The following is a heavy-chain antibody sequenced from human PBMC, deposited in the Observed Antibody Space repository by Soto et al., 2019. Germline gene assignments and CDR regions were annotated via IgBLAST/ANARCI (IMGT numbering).Heavy chain of an antibody. CDR3: LRDRPTWGGSYQHYYDY. CDR1: GFNCIAYS. V-gene: IGHV3-48*02. J-gene: IGHJ4*02. D-gene: IGHD1-26*01. Sequence: EVQLVESGGGLVQPGGSLSLSCAASGFNCIAYSMNWVRQAPGKGLEWVSYISTSSSTIDYADSVKGRFTISRDNVKNSLYLQMNSLRDEDTAVYYCLRDRPTWGGSYQHYYDYWGQGTLVTVSS. CDR2: ISTSSSTI.